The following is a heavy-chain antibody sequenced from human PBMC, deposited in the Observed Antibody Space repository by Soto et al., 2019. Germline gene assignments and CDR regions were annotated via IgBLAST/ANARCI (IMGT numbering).Heavy chain of an antibody. CDR1: GYSFTSYW. D-gene: IGHD5-12*01. V-gene: IGHV5-51*01. J-gene: IGHJ6*02. Sequence: PGESLKISCKGSGYSFTSYWIGWVRQMPGKGLEWMGIIYPGDSDTRYSPSFQGQVTISADKSISTAYLQWSSLKASDTAMYYCSVDIVATYPYYHGMDVWGQGTTVTVSS. CDR3: SVDIVATYPYYHGMDV. CDR2: IYPGDSDT.